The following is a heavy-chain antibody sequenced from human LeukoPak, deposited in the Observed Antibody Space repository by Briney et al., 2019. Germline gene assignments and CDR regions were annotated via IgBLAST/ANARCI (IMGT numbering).Heavy chain of an antibody. CDR2: IIPFIGVT. V-gene: IGHV1-69*02. CDR1: GDTFSSHT. D-gene: IGHD2-2*02. Sequence: GASVKVSCKAPGDTFSSHTINWVRQAPGQGLEWMGRIIPFIGVTKYAQKFQARVTITADKSTSTAYMELSSLKSEDTAVYYCARGYCTSTTCYMYNWLDPWGQGTLVTVSS. J-gene: IGHJ5*02. CDR3: ARGYCTSTTCYMYNWLDP.